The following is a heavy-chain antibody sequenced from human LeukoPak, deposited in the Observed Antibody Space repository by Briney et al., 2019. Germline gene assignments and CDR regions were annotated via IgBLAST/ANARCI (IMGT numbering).Heavy chain of an antibody. CDR3: ARDQVECTGGTCQSRVGFDF. J-gene: IGHJ4*02. CDR1: GDSISNGVKY. V-gene: IGHV4-31*03. CDR2: IYHSGRS. D-gene: IGHD2-8*02. Sequence: SETLSLTCTVSGDSISNGVKYWSWIRQHPGRGLEWIGYIYHSGRSYYNLSLKSRITMSVDTSKNQFSLNLSSVTAADTAVYYCARDQVECTGGTCQSRVGFDFWGQGTLVTVSS.